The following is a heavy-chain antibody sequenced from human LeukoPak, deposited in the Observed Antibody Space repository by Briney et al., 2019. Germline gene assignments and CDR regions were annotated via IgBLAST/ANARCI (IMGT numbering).Heavy chain of an antibody. V-gene: IGHV3-33*01. Sequence: GGSLRPSCAASGFTFSSYGMHWVRQAPGKGLEWVAVIWYDGSNKYYADSVKGRFTISRDNSKNTLYLQMNSLRAEDTAVYYCARGLDSSYYYYGMDVWGQGTTVTVSS. CDR1: GFTFSSYG. J-gene: IGHJ6*02. CDR2: IWYDGSNK. CDR3: ARGLDSSYYYYGMDV. D-gene: IGHD6-13*01.